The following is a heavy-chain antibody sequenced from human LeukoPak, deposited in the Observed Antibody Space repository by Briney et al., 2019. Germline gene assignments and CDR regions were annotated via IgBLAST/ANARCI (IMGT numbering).Heavy chain of an antibody. Sequence: PGGSLRLSCAASGFTFSSYGMHWVRQAPGKGLEWVAFIRYDGNNKYYADSVKGRFTISRDNSKNTLYLQMNSLRAEDTAVYYCARRHYYDSNAYYYDYWGQGTLVTVSS. J-gene: IGHJ4*02. V-gene: IGHV3-30*02. CDR3: ARRHYYDSNAYYYDY. CDR1: GFTFSSYG. D-gene: IGHD3-22*01. CDR2: IRYDGNNK.